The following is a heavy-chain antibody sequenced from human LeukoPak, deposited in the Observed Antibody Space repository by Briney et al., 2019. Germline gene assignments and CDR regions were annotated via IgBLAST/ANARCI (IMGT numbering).Heavy chain of an antibody. V-gene: IGHV3-7*01. D-gene: IGHD3-22*01. CDR1: GFTFSSYW. CDR2: IKQDGSEK. Sequence: GGSLRLSCAASGFTFSSYWMSWVRQAPGKGLEWVANIKQDGSEKYYVDSVKGRFTISRDNAKNSLYLQMNSLRAEDTAVYYCARDKSVYYDTSGSRFDYWGQGTLVTVSS. CDR3: ARDKSVYYDTSGSRFDY. J-gene: IGHJ4*02.